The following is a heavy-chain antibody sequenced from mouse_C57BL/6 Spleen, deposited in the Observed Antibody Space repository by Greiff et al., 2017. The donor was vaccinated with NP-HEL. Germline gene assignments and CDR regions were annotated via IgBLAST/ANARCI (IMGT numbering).Heavy chain of an antibody. CDR2: ISSGSSTI. V-gene: IGHV5-17*01. J-gene: IGHJ3*01. Sequence: VQLKESGGGLVKPGGSLKLSCAASGFTFSDYGMHWVRQAPEKGLEWVAYISSGSSTIYYADTVKGRFTISRDNAKNTLFLQMTSLRSEDTAMYYCARRDSSGYGWFAYWGQGTLVTVSA. CDR1: GFTFSDYG. D-gene: IGHD3-2*02. CDR3: ARRDSSGYGWFAY.